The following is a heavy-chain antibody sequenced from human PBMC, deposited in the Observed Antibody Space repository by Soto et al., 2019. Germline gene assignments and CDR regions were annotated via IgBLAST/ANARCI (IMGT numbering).Heavy chain of an antibody. J-gene: IGHJ4*01. Sequence: SETLSLTCTVSGGPISSYYWSWIRQPPGKGLEWIGYIYYSGSTNYNPSLKSRVTISVDTSKNQFSLKLSSVTAADTAVYYCARVGRDYYDSSGYYYEEYYFDYWGHGTLVTVSS. V-gene: IGHV4-59*01. CDR3: ARVGRDYYDSSGYYYEEYYFDY. CDR2: IYYSGST. CDR1: GGPISSYY. D-gene: IGHD3-22*01.